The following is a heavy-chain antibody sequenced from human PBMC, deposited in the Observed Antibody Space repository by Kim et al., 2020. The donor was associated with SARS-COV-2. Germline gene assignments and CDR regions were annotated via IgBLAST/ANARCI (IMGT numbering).Heavy chain of an antibody. CDR1: GYSFTSYW. CDR2: IYPGDSDT. J-gene: IGHJ6*02. D-gene: IGHD6-13*01. CDR3: ATTYKKLSSWVDYYYGMDV. Sequence: GESLKISCKGSGYSFTSYWIGWVRQMPGKGLEWMGIIYPGDSDTRYSPSFQGQVTISADKSISTAYLQWSSLKASDTAMYYCATTYKKLSSWVDYYYGMDVWGQGTTVTVSS. V-gene: IGHV5-51*01.